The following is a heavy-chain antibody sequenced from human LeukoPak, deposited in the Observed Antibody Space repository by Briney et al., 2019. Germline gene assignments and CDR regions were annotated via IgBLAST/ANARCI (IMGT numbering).Heavy chain of an antibody. D-gene: IGHD1-26*01. Sequence: SETLSLTCTVSGGSISSSSYYWGWIRQPPGKGLEWIGSIYYSGSTYYNPSLKSRVTISVDTSKNQFSLKLSSVTAADTAVYYCAREVVVGATTFYYYYYYMDVWGKGTTVTVSS. V-gene: IGHV4-39*07. J-gene: IGHJ6*03. CDR1: GGSISSSSYY. CDR3: AREVVVGATTFYYYYYYMDV. CDR2: IYYSGST.